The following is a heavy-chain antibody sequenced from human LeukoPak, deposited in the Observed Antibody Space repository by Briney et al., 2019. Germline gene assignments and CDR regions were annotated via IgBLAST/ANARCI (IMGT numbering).Heavy chain of an antibody. V-gene: IGHV3-30*04. CDR2: ISYDASND. CDR1: GFTFSDYP. Sequence: GGSLRLSRAASGFTFSDYPMYWVRQAPGKGLEWVAVISYDASNDFYRDSVRGRFTISRDNARNTVYLQMDTLKPEDTAVYYCARSFGFPFGYMDVWGKGTMVVVSS. J-gene: IGHJ6*03. D-gene: IGHD2-21*01. CDR3: ARSFGFPFGYMDV.